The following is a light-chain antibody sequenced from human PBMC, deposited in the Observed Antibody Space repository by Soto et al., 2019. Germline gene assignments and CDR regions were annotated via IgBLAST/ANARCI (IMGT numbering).Light chain of an antibody. CDR1: QSVSRSF. J-gene: IGKJ4*01. CDR2: GES. Sequence: EIGLTQSQGTLSLSPGERATLSCRASQSVSRSFLGWYQQKPGHAPRLLIYGESSRATGIPDRFRGSGSGTDFTLTISRLEPEDFAVYYYQHYDNSPLTFGGGTKVEIK. CDR3: QHYDNSPLT. V-gene: IGKV3-20*01.